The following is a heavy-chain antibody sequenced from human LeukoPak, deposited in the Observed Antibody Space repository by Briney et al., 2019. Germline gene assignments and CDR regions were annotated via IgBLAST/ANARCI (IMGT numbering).Heavy chain of an antibody. Sequence: SETLSLTCTVSGGSISSISYYWGWIRQPPGKGLEWIGSIYYSGSTYYNPSLKSRVTISVDTSKNQFSLKLSSVTAADTAVYYCARYGPSGVPEYWGQGTLVTVSS. CDR3: ARYGPSGVPEY. CDR1: GGSISSISYY. D-gene: IGHD3-10*01. V-gene: IGHV4-39*01. J-gene: IGHJ4*02. CDR2: IYYSGST.